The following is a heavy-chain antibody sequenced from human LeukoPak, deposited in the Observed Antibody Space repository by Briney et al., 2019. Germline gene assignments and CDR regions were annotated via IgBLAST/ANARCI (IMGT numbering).Heavy chain of an antibody. CDR3: AKDRSTYNVLTGYQES. J-gene: IGHJ5*02. Sequence: PERSLRLSCAASGFTFSNYGMHWVRQAPGKGLEWVALISFDGGNKNYVDSVKGRFTVSRDNSRNTLYLQMNSLRAEDTAVYSRAKDRSTYNVLTGYQESWGQGTLVTVSS. CDR1: GFTFSNYG. CDR2: ISFDGGNK. D-gene: IGHD3-9*01. V-gene: IGHV3-30*18.